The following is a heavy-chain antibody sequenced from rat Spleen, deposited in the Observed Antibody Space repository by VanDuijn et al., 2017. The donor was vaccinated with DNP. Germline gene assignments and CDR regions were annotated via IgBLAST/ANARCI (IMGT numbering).Heavy chain of an antibody. CDR1: GFTFSNYY. Sequence: EVQLVESGGGLVQPGRSLKLSCAASGFTFSNYYMAWVRQAPTKGLEWVASITSSGGNTYYPDSVKGRFTISRDNAKSTLYLQMDSLRSEDTATYYCTRGGTYYFDYWGQGVMVTVSS. CDR2: ITSSGGNT. CDR3: TRGGTYYFDY. V-gene: IGHV5-25*01. J-gene: IGHJ2*01.